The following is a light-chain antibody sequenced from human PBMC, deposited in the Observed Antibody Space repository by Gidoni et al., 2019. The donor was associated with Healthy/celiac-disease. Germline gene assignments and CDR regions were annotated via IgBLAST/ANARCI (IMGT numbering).Light chain of an antibody. J-gene: IGLJ2*01. CDR3: CSYAGSSTVV. CDR2: EVS. CDR1: SSDVGSYNL. V-gene: IGLV2-23*02. Sequence: QSALTQPPSVSGPPGQSITISCTGPSSDVGSYNLVSWYQQHPGKAPKLMIYEVSKRPSGVSNRFSGSKSGNTASLTISGLQAEDEADYYCCSYAGSSTVVFGGGTKLTVL.